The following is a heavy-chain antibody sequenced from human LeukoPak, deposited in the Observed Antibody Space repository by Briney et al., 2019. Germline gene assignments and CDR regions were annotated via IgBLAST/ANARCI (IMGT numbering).Heavy chain of an antibody. CDR1: GFTFSSSW. CDR3: AKIRSNAFDI. CDR2: INQDGSEK. V-gene: IGHV3-7*05. J-gene: IGHJ3*02. Sequence: PGGSLRLSCATSGFTFSSSWMSWVRQAPGKGLEWVGNINQDGSEKYYVDSVKGRFTMSRDNAKNSLYLQMNSLRAEDTAVYYCAKIRSNAFDIWGQGTMVTVSS.